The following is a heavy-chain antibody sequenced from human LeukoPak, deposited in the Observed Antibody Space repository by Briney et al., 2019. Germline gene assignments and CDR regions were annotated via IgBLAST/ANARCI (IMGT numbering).Heavy chain of an antibody. CDR1: GGSFSGYY. V-gene: IGHV4-34*01. Sequence: PSETLSLTCAVYGGSFSGYYWSWIRQPPGKGLEWIGEINHSGSTNYNPSLKSRVTISVDTSKNQFSLKLSSVTAADTAVYYCARGGTETNFPYYYYGMDVWGQGTTVTVSS. D-gene: IGHD1-1*01. CDR2: INHSGST. J-gene: IGHJ6*02. CDR3: ARGGTETNFPYYYYGMDV.